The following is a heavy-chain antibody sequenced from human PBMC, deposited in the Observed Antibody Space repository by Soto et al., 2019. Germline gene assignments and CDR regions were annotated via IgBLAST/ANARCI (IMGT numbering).Heavy chain of an antibody. D-gene: IGHD1-26*01. CDR2: TSDDGYHK. V-gene: IGHV3-30-3*01. CDR3: ARDPKGGAWELRG. Sequence: QVQLVESGGGVVQXGNSLRLSCAASGFTFSTSAMHWARQAPGKGLEWVAITSDDGYHKYFADSVKGRFTISRDNSKNTLYLQLNSLRAEDTAVYYCARDPKGGAWELRGWGQGTLVTVSS. CDR1: GFTFSTSA. J-gene: IGHJ4*02.